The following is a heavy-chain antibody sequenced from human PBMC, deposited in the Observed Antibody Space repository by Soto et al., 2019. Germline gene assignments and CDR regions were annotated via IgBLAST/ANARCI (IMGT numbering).Heavy chain of an antibody. J-gene: IGHJ4*02. D-gene: IGHD6-13*01. CDR2: IKSKTDGGTT. V-gene: IGHV3-15*07. CDR3: AKDGSSNWYYFDY. CDR1: GFTFSNAW. Sequence: GGSLRLSCAASGFTFSNAWINWVRQAPGKGLEWVGRIKSKTDGGTTDFAAPVKGRFTISRDNSKNTLYLQMNSLRAEDTPVYYCAKDGSSNWYYFDYWGQGTLVTVSS.